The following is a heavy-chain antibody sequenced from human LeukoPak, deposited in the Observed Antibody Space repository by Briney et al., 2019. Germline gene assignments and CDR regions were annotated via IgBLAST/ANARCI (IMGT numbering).Heavy chain of an antibody. CDR3: ARRGGRNGWGDFDY. D-gene: IGHD3-10*01. V-gene: IGHV3-23*01. CDR1: GFSFNNYS. J-gene: IGHJ4*02. Sequence: GGSLTLSCAASGFSFNNYSMNWVRQAAGKGREWVSTISIIGDSTFYADSVQGRFTISRDPSRNSLSLHMNSLRAEDTAVYFCARRGGRNGWGDFDYWGQGTLVTVSS. CDR2: ISIIGDST.